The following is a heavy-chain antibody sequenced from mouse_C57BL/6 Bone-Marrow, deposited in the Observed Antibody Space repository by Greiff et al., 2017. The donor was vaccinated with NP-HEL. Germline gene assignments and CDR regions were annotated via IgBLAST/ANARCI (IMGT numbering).Heavy chain of an antibody. CDR3: ASPYDYDVAWFAY. J-gene: IGHJ3*01. Sequence: EVMLVESGGDLVKPGGSLKLSCAASGFTFSSYGMSWVRQTPDKRLEWVATISSGGSYTYYPDSVKGRFTISRDNAKNTLYPQMSSLKSEDTAMYYCASPYDYDVAWFAYWGQGTLVTVSA. CDR1: GFTFSSYG. V-gene: IGHV5-6*02. D-gene: IGHD2-4*01. CDR2: ISSGGSYT.